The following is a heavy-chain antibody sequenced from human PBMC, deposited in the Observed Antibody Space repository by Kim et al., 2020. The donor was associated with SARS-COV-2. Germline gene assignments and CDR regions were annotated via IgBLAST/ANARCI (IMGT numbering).Heavy chain of an antibody. CDR2: INQDGSVN. CDR3: ARTGYSSNSIDY. V-gene: IGHV3-7*01. D-gene: IGHD6-13*01. J-gene: IGHJ4*02. Sequence: GGSLRLSCAASGFPFSNYWMNWVRQAPGWGLEWVGNINQDGSVNYYVDSVKGRFTISRDNAKNSVYLQINSLRVEDTAVYFCARTGYSSNSIDYWGQGTL. CDR1: GFPFSNYW.